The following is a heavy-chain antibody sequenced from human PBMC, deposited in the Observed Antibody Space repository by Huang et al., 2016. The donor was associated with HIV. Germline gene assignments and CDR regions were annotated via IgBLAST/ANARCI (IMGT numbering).Heavy chain of an antibody. V-gene: IGHV1-3*01. CDR1: GYTFTSYA. J-gene: IGHJ4*02. CDR3: ARDSAAMGYFDY. CDR2: INAGNCNT. Sequence: QVQLVQSGAEVKKPGASVKVSCKASGYTFTSYAMHWVRQAPGQRLEWMGWINAGNCNTKYSQKFQGRVTITRDTSASTAYMELSGLRSEDTAVYYCARDSAAMGYFDYWGQGTLVTVSS. D-gene: IGHD5-18*01.